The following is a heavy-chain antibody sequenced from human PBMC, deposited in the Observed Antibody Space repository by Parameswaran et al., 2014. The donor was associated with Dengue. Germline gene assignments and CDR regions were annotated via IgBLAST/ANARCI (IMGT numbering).Heavy chain of an antibody. CDR2: TYYRSKWYN. Sequence: WIRQSPSRGLEWLGRTYYRSKWYNDYAVSVKSRITINPDTSKNQFSLQLNSVTPEDTAVYYCARVGIFGGYCSGGSCSSSGYYYGMDVWGQGTTVTVSS. D-gene: IGHD2-15*01. J-gene: IGHJ6*02. V-gene: IGHV6-1*01. CDR3: ARVGIFGGYCSGGSCSSSGYYYGMDV.